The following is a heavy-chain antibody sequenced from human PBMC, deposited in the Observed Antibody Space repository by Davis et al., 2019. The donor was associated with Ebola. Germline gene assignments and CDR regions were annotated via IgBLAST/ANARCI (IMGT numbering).Heavy chain of an antibody. CDR1: GYTFTSYA. J-gene: IGHJ6*02. Sequence: AASVKVSCKASGYTFTSYAMRWVRQAPGQRLEWMGWISAYNGNTNYAQKLQGRVTMTTDTSTSTAYMELRSLRSDDTAVYYCARDGIGSGSYYYHGMDVWGQGTTVTVSS. D-gene: IGHD3-10*01. CDR2: ISAYNGNT. V-gene: IGHV1-18*01. CDR3: ARDGIGSGSYYYHGMDV.